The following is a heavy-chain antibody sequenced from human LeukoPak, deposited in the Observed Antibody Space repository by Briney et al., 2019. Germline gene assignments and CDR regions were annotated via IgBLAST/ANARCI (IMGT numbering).Heavy chain of an antibody. V-gene: IGHV3-11*01. D-gene: IGHD5-24*01. J-gene: IGHJ4*02. Sequence: GGSLRLSCAASGFTFSDYYMSWIRQAPGKGLEWVSDISSSGRTIYYADSVKGRFTISRDNAKNSLYLQMNSLRAEDTAVYYCARQREMTTIFSALGYWGQGTLVTVSS. CDR3: ARQREMTTIFSALGY. CDR1: GFTFSDYY. CDR2: ISSSGRTI.